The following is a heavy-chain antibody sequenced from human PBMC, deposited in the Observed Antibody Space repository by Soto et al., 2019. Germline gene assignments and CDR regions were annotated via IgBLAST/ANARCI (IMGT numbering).Heavy chain of an antibody. D-gene: IGHD2-2*01. CDR1: GFIFSSYS. J-gene: IGHJ4*02. CDR3: ARESYCSSTSCYLFDY. Sequence: GGSLRLSCLASGFIFSSYSMNWVRQAPGKGLEWLAYISDSANTIYYADSVKGRFTISRDNAKNSLYLQMSSLRAEDTAVYYCARESYCSSTSCYLFDYWGQGSLVTVSS. V-gene: IGHV3-48*01. CDR2: ISDSANTI.